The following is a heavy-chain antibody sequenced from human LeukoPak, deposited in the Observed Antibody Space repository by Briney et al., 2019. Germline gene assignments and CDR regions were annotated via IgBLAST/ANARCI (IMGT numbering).Heavy chain of an antibody. CDR3: ARRRYCGGDCYSHFDY. V-gene: IGHV4-39*01. Sequence: SETLSLTCTVSGGSISSSTYYWGWIRQPPGKGLEWIASIYYNGNTYYNPSLESRVTISADTSKNQFSLKLSSVTAADTAVYYCARRRYCGGDCYSHFDYWGQGTLVTVSS. CDR2: IYYNGNT. J-gene: IGHJ4*02. CDR1: GGSISSSTYY. D-gene: IGHD2-21*02.